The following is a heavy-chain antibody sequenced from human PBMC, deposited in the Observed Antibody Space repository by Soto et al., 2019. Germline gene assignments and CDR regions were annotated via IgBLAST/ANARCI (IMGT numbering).Heavy chain of an antibody. V-gene: IGHV3-23*01. D-gene: IGHD1-1*01. Sequence: PGGSLRLSCAASGFTFSSYAMSWVRQAPGKGLEWVSAISGSGGSTYYADSVKGRFTISRDNSKNTLYLQMNSLRAEDTAVYYCAKVGPDGDLERRRGGFDYWGQGTLVTVSS. CDR2: ISGSGGST. CDR1: GFTFSSYA. J-gene: IGHJ4*02. CDR3: AKVGPDGDLERRRGGFDY.